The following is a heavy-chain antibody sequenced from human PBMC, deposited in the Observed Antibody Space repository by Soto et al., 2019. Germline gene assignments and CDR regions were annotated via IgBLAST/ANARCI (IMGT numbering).Heavy chain of an antibody. V-gene: IGHV3-7*01. J-gene: IGHJ1*01. CDR1: GFTFSSYW. Sequence: PGGSLRLSCAVSGFTFSSYWMSWVRQTPGKGLEWVANITQDGSGKYYVDSVKGRFTISRDNAKNSVYPQMNSLRAEDTAVYYCARELIVGPAEYFQHWGQGTLVTVSS. CDR2: ITQDGSGK. CDR3: ARELIVGPAEYFQH. D-gene: IGHD1-26*01.